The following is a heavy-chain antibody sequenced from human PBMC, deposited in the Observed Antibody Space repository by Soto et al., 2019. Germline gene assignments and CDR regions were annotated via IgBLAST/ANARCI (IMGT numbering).Heavy chain of an antibody. V-gene: IGHV3-74*01. Sequence: GGSLRLSCAASGFNFTNYWMHWVRQAPGKGLVWVSRITSDGKNKDYAESVKGRFAISRDNAKNTLYLQMNGLTVEDTAVYYCARESGDWSLNWLDVWGQGTMVTVSS. CDR2: ITSDGKNK. J-gene: IGHJ5*02. D-gene: IGHD2-21*02. CDR3: ARESGDWSLNWLDV. CDR1: GFNFTNYW.